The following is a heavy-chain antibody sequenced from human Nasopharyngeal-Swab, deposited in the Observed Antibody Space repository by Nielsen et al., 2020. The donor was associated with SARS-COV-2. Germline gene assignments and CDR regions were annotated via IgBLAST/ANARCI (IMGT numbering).Heavy chain of an antibody. V-gene: IGHV4-30-2*01. CDR1: GGSIRSGGYS. D-gene: IGHD3-10*01. CDR3: ARGPLWFGESNYFDY. CDR2: IYHSGST. J-gene: IGHJ4*02. Sequence: TLSLPCTVSGGSIRSGGYSWNWIRPPPGKGLEWIGYIYHSGSTYYNPSLKSRVTISIDRSKNQFSLNLTSVTAADTAVYYCARGPLWFGESNYFDYWGQGTLVTVPS.